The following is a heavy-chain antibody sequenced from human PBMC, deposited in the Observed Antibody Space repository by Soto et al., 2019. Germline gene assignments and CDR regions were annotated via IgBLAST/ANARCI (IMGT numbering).Heavy chain of an antibody. CDR2: ISSSGSTI. D-gene: IGHD4-17*01. J-gene: IGHJ6*02. V-gene: IGHV3-48*03. CDR3: ARADRVYGGPKIYYYGMDV. CDR1: GFTFSSYE. Sequence: EVQLVESGGGLVQPGGSLRLSCAASGFTFSSYEMNWVRQAPGKGLEWVSYISSSGSTIYYADSVKGRFTISRDNAKNSLYRQMNSLRAEDTAVYYCARADRVYGGPKIYYYGMDVWGQGTTVTVSS.